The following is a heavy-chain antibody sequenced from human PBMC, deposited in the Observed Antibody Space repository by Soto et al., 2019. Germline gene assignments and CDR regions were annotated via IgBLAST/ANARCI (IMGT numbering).Heavy chain of an antibody. CDR3: ASLSSGGTDHVGIWRFYY. CDR2: IIPILGIA. CDR1: GGTFSSYT. Sequence: QVQLVQSGAEVKKPGSSVKVSCKASGGTFSSYTISWVRQAPGQGLEWMGRIIPILGIANYAQKFQGRVTITEDKYTSTAYMELSSLRSEDTDVYYCASLSSGGTDHVGIWRFYYWGQGTLVTVSS. V-gene: IGHV1-69*02. J-gene: IGHJ4*02. D-gene: IGHD2-15*01.